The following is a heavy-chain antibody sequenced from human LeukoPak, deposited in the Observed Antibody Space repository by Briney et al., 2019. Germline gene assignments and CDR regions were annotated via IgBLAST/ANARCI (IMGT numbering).Heavy chain of an antibody. J-gene: IGHJ4*02. CDR3: AGYRGAMIVVNYFDY. V-gene: IGHV1-69*13. CDR1: GGTFSSYA. D-gene: IGHD3-22*01. Sequence: SVKVSCKASGGTFSSYAISWVRQAPGQGLEWMGGIIPIFGTANYAQKFQGRVTITADESTSTAYMELSSLRSEDTAVYYCAGYRGAMIVVNYFDYWGQGTLVTVSS. CDR2: IIPIFGTA.